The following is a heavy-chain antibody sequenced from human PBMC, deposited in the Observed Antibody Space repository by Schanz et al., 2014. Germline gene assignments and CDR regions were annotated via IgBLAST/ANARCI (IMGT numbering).Heavy chain of an antibody. V-gene: IGHV3-74*01. CDR2: INSVGSNT. CDR3: ARVKYCTITRCYRTETEGIHYMDV. Sequence: EVQLVQSGGGLVQPGGSLRLSCAASGFTFSSHWMHWVRQDPGKGLVWVARINSVGSNTDYADSVTGRFTISRDNAKNTLYLQMNTLRAEDTAVYYCARVKYCTITRCYRTETEGIHYMDVWGKGTTVTVSS. J-gene: IGHJ6*03. D-gene: IGHD2-2*01. CDR1: GFTFSSHW.